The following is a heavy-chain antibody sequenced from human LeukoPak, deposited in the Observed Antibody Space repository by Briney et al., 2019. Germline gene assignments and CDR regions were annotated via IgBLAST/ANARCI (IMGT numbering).Heavy chain of an antibody. V-gene: IGHV1-46*01. CDR1: GYTFTSYY. D-gene: IGHD2-21*02. CDR3: ARGRVVVTARSSYFDY. CDR2: INPSGGST. J-gene: IGHJ4*02. Sequence: ASVKVSCKASGYTFTSYYMHWVRQAPGQGLEWMGIINPSGGSTSYAQKFQGRVTMTRDMSTSTVYMELSSLRSEDTAVYYCARGRVVVTARSSYFDYWGQGTLVTVSS.